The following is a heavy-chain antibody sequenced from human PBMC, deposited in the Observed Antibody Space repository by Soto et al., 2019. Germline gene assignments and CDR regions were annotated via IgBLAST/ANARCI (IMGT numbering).Heavy chain of an antibody. CDR3: ASPTRTSTSFYYAMDV. Sequence: PGESLKISCKTSGHRFTTYWISWVRQMPGKGLEYMGKINPTDSETNYSPSFEGHVTFSVDRSTSTAYVRWNSLKASDTAMYYCASPTRTSTSFYYAMDVWHQGTTVTVSS. V-gene: IGHV5-10-1*01. D-gene: IGHD1-1*01. J-gene: IGHJ6*02. CDR2: INPTDSET. CDR1: GHRFTTYW.